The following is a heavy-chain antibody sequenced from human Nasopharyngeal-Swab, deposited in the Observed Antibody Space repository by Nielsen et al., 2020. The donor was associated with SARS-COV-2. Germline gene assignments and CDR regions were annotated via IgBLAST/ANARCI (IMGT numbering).Heavy chain of an antibody. CDR1: GFTFSSYG. Sequence: GESPKISCAVSGFTFSSYGMHWVRQAPGKGLEWVAVIWYDGSNKYYADSVKGRFTISRDNSKNTLYLQMNSLRAEDTAVYYCAKQSWGYSYGYYFDYWGQGTLVTVSS. CDR3: AKQSWGYSYGYYFDY. J-gene: IGHJ4*02. D-gene: IGHD5-18*01. CDR2: IWYDGSNK. V-gene: IGHV3-33*06.